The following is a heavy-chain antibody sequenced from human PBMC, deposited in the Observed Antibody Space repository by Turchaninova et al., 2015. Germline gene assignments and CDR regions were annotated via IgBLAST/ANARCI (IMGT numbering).Heavy chain of an antibody. J-gene: IGHJ1*01. CDR1: GFTFSSYA. Sequence: LVESGGGVVQPGRSLRLSCAASGFTFSSYAMHWVRQAPGKGLEWVAVIAYDGSNKYYADSVKGRFTISRDNSKNTLYLQMNSLRAEDTAVYYCARDVTGTTERAYFQHWGQGTLVTVSS. D-gene: IGHD1-7*01. CDR2: IAYDGSNK. V-gene: IGHV3-30-3*01. CDR3: ARDVTGTTERAYFQH.